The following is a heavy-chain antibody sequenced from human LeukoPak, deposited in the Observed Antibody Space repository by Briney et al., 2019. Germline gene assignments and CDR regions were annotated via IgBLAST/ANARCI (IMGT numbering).Heavy chain of an antibody. V-gene: IGHV1-2*06. CDR3: TRESGTYHGNDY. Sequence: ASVKVSCQASGYPFTGYYMHWVRQAPGQGLEWMGRINPNNGATNYAQKLQGRVTITGDTSISTAYMELSSLRSDDTAVYYCTRESGTYHGNDYWGQGTLVTVSS. CDR1: GYPFTGYY. D-gene: IGHD1-26*01. CDR2: INPNNGAT. J-gene: IGHJ4*02.